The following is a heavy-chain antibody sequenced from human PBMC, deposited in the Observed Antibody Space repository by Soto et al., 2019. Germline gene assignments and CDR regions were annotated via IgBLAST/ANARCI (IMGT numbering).Heavy chain of an antibody. Sequence: GCPVKGSRKGSGKKVTRDYIPWGRQAPGQGLEWMGRINPSGGSTSYAQKFRDRVTITSDTSTSTVYMEMSSLRSEDTAMYYCARVLLRYFDLAYWGQGTLVTVPQ. V-gene: IGHV1-46*01. CDR2: INPSGGST. D-gene: IGHD3-9*01. J-gene: IGHJ4*02. CDR1: GKKVTRDY. CDR3: ARVLLRYFDLAY.